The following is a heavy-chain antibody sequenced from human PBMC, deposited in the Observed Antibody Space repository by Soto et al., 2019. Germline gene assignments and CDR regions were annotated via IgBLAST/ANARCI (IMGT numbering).Heavy chain of an antibody. CDR1: GGTFSSYA. CDR3: ARSGLKVLMVYAPPAPLDV. CDR2: IIANNGKT. J-gene: IGHJ6*02. D-gene: IGHD2-8*01. V-gene: IGHV1-18*01. Sequence: GASVKVSCKASGGTFSSYAISWVRQAPGQGLEWMGWIIANNGKTNYAQKLQGRVTMTTDTSTSTAYMELRSLRSDDTAVYYCARSGLKVLMVYAPPAPLDVWGQGTTVTVSS.